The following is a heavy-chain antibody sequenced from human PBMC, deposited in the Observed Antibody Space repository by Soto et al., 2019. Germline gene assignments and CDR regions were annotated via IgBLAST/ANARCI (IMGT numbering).Heavy chain of an antibody. J-gene: IGHJ6*02. D-gene: IGHD2-2*01. CDR3: ARYIPGVRYYGMDV. CDR1: GFTFSSYA. V-gene: IGHV3-23*01. CDR2: IGESGTPT. Sequence: PGGSLRLSCAASGFTFSSYAMKWVRQAPGKGLEWVSLIGESGTPTYYADSVKGRFTISRANSGNTLFLEMYSLRAEDTAVYYCARYIPGVRYYGMDVWGQGTKVTVSS.